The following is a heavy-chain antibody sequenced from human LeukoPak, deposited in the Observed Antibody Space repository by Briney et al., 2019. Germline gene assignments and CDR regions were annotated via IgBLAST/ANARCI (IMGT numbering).Heavy chain of an antibody. Sequence: PGGSLRLSCAAFGFTFSDYYMSWIRQAPGKGLEWLSYISSSGSTMCYTDSVKGRFTISRDNAKNSLDLQMSSLRAEDTAVYYCARVMRSGSPFDYWGQGALVTVSS. V-gene: IGHV3-11*01. CDR3: ARVMRSGSPFDY. J-gene: IGHJ4*02. D-gene: IGHD1-26*01. CDR1: GFTFSDYY. CDR2: ISSSGSTM.